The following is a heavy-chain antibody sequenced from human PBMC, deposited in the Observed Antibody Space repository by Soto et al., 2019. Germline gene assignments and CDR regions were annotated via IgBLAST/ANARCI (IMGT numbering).Heavy chain of an antibody. V-gene: IGHV4-31*03. J-gene: IGHJ4*02. CDR3: ARGAYGDFAY. Sequence: QVQLQESGPRLVKPSQTLSLTCTVSGGSISRGGYYWSWFRQHPGKGLEWVGYIYYTGTTDYNPSLKSRVPISVDRAETQFCLKLTSVTAADTAVYYCARGAYGDFAYWGQGTLVTVSS. CDR1: GGSISRGGYY. D-gene: IGHD4-17*01. CDR2: IYYTGTT.